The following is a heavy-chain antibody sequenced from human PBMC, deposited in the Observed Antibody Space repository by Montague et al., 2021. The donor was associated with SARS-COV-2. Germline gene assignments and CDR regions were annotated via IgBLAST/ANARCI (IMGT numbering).Heavy chain of an antibody. CDR2: IYYICRT. CDR1: GGSISNNF. CDR3: ARQNSGAVHYDDFDF. D-gene: IGHD1-26*01. J-gene: IGHJ3*01. Sequence: SETLSLTCTVSGGSISNNFWCWIRQPPGPGLELNGYIYYICRTNSNHTLTRRVTISVDTYKNQFSLKLTSVTAADTAVYYCARQNSGAVHYDDFDFWGQGTMVTVSS. V-gene: IGHV4-59*08.